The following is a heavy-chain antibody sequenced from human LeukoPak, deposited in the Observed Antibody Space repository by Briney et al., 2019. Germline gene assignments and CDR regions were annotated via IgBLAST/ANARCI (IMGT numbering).Heavy chain of an antibody. D-gene: IGHD3-10*01. J-gene: IGHJ5*02. CDR3: ARDLPRITMVRGTRFDP. V-gene: IGHV1-2*02. Sequence: GASVKVSCKASGYTFTGYYMHWVRQAPGQGLEWMGWINPNSGGTNYAQKFQGRVTMTRDTSISTAYMELSRLRPDDTAVYYCARDLPRITMVRGTRFDPWGQGTLVTVSS. CDR2: INPNSGGT. CDR1: GYTFTGYY.